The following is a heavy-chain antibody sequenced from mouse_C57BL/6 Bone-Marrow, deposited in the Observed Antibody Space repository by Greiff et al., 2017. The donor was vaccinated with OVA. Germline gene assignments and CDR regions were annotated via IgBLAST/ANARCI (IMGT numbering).Heavy chain of an antibody. CDR1: GYTFTSYW. J-gene: IGHJ4*01. Sequence: QVQLQQSGAELVKPGASVKLSCKASGYTFTSYWMHWVKQRPGQGLEWIGMIHPNSGSTNYNEKFKSKATLTVDKSSSTAYMQLSSLTSEDSAVYYCARGDYDDYAMDYWGQGTSVTVSS. CDR2: IHPNSGST. CDR3: ARGDYDDYAMDY. D-gene: IGHD2-4*01. V-gene: IGHV1-64*01.